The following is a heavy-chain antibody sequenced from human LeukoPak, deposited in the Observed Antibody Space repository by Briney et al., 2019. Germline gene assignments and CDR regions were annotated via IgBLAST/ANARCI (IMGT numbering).Heavy chain of an antibody. CDR1: GGSISSYY. CDR3: ATTQPFLEWSHDF. Sequence: PSETLSLTCTVSGGSISSYYWSWIRQPPGKGLEWIGYIYTSGSTNYSPSLKSRVTISVDTSKKQFSLRLTSLTAADTAVYYCATTQPFLEWSHDFWGQGSLVAVSS. J-gene: IGHJ4*02. V-gene: IGHV4-4*09. CDR2: IYTSGST. D-gene: IGHD3-3*01.